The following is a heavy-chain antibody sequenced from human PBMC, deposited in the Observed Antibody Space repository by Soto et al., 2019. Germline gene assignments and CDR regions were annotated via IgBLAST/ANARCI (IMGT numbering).Heavy chain of an antibody. Sequence: EVQLLESGGGLVQPGGSLRLSCAASGFTFSSYAMSWVRQAPGKGLEWVSAISGSGGSTYYADSGKGRFTISRDNSKNALYLQMNSLRGEDTAVYYCAKAGEHSSGWATFDYWGPGTLVTVSS. V-gene: IGHV3-23*01. CDR2: ISGSGGST. CDR1: GFTFSSYA. D-gene: IGHD6-19*01. CDR3: AKAGEHSSGWATFDY. J-gene: IGHJ4*02.